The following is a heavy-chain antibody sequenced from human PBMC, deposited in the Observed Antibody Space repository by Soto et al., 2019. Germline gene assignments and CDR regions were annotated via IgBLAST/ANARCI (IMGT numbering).Heavy chain of an antibody. Sequence: VQLLESGGDLVQPGGSLRLSCVASGFILNNYAMSWVRQAPGKGLEWVSTIGGTDGDSDGVPWYEASVKGRFTISRDRSANTVFLHMDNLRDEDSALYYCVKRGSNLSAFEFWGQGTTVVVSS. CDR3: VKRGSNLSAFEF. CDR1: GFILNNYA. D-gene: IGHD4-4*01. CDR2: IGGTDGDSDGVP. V-gene: IGHV3-23*01. J-gene: IGHJ3*01.